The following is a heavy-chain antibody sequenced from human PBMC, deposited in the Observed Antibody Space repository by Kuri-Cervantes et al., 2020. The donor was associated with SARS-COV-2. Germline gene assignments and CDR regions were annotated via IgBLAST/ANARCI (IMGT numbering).Heavy chain of an antibody. J-gene: IGHJ4*02. CDR2: INPDGSYT. Sequence: GESLKISCAASGFTFSGHWIHWVRQAPGKGLVWVSRINPDGSYTNNADSVKGRFTHSRDNAKNMLFLQMNRLRAEDKAVYYCVIDGDYWNFDYWGQGTLVTVSS. V-gene: IGHV3-74*01. CDR3: VIDGDYWNFDY. D-gene: IGHD1-1*01. CDR1: GFTFSGHW.